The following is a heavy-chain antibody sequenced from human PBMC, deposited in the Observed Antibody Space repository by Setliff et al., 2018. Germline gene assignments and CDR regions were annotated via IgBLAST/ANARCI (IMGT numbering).Heavy chain of an antibody. CDR3: ARKLGSSGWYTFDY. CDR2: ISAYNGNT. V-gene: IGHV1-18*01. D-gene: IGHD6-19*01. CDR1: GYTFTNYG. Sequence: ASVKVSCKASGYTFTNYGISWVRQAPGQGLEWMGWISAYNGNTNYAQKLQGRVTMTTDTSTSTAYMELRSLRSDDTAVYYCARKLGSSGWYTFDYWGQGTLVTVSS. J-gene: IGHJ4*02.